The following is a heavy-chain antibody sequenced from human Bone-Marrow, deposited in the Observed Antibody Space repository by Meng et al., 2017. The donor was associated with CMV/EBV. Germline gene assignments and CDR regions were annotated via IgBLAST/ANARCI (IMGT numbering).Heavy chain of an antibody. V-gene: IGHV3-30-3*01. D-gene: IGHD3/OR15-3a*01. CDR1: GFTFSSYA. CDR3: ARKSGSDFCYDC. Sequence: GGSLRLSCAASGFTFSSYAMHWVRQAPGKGLEWVAVISYDGSNKYYADSVKGRFTISRDNSRNTLYLQMTSLRAEDTAIYYCARKSGSDFCYDCWGQGTLVTVSS. CDR2: ISYDGSNK. J-gene: IGHJ4*02.